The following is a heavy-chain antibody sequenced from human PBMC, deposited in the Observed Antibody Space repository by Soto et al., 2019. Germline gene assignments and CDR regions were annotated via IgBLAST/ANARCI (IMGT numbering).Heavy chain of an antibody. CDR3: VKDGSSGWPYFYDMDV. CDR1: GFTFSSYG. CDR2: ISYDGSNK. J-gene: IGHJ6*02. D-gene: IGHD6-19*01. Sequence: GGSLRLSCAASGFTFSSYGMHWVRQSPGKGLEWVAVISYDGSNKYYADSVKGRFTISRDNSKNTLYLQVSSLRAEDTAVYYCVKDGSSGWPYFYDMDVWGQGTTVTVSS. V-gene: IGHV3-30*18.